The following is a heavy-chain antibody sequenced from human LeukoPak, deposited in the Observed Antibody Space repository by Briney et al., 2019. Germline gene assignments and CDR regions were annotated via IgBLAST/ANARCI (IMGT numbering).Heavy chain of an antibody. CDR2: IYYSGST. CDR3: ARETMYQLGYNWFDP. V-gene: IGHV4-39*02. J-gene: IGHJ5*02. Sequence: PSETLSLTCTVSGGSISSSSYYWGWIRQPPGKGLEWIGSIYYSGSTYYNPSLKGRVTISVDTSKNQFSLKLSSVTAADTAVYYCARETMYQLGYNWFDPWGQGTLVTVSS. CDR1: GGSISSSSYY. D-gene: IGHD2-2*01.